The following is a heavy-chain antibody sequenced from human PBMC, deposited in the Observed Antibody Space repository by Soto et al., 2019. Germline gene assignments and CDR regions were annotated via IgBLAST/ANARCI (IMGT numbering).Heavy chain of an antibody. CDR2: IFYSGST. J-gene: IGHJ5*02. Sequence: SETLSLTCTVSSGSISSTIYSWDWIRQPPWKGLEWIGSIFYSGSTYYNPSLKSRVTISVDTSKNQFSLTLTSVTAAATAVYYCAKQCRGVTCPWFAPRGQGTLVTVSS. D-gene: IGHD2-15*01. CDR3: AKQCRGVTCPWFAP. CDR1: SGSISSTIYS. V-gene: IGHV4-39*01.